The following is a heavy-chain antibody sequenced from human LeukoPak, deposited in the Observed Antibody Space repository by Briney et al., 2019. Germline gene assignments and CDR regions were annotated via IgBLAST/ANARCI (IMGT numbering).Heavy chain of an antibody. J-gene: IGHJ3*02. CDR1: AFTFSGYA. Sequence: PGGSLRLSCAASAFTFSGYAMSWVRQAPGKGLEWVSAISGTGGSTYYADSVKGRFTISRDNSNNTLYLQMNSLRAEDTAVYYCAKDYAVLRYFDWLPRNGAFDIWGQGTMVTVSS. CDR3: AKDYAVLRYFDWLPRNGAFDI. D-gene: IGHD3-9*01. V-gene: IGHV3-23*01. CDR2: ISGTGGST.